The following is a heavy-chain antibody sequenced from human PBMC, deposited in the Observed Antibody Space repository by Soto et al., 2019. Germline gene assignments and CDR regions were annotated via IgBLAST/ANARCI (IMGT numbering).Heavy chain of an antibody. CDR1: GGTFSSYA. CDR3: ARDSVATTTYYYYGMDV. Sequence: QVQLVQSGAEVKKPESSVKVSCKASGGTFSSYAISWVRQAPGQGLEWMGGIIPIFGTANYAQKFQGRVTITADKSTSTAYMELSSLRSEDTAVYYCARDSVATTTYYYYGMDVWGQGTTVTVSS. V-gene: IGHV1-69*06. J-gene: IGHJ6*02. D-gene: IGHD5-12*01. CDR2: IIPIFGTA.